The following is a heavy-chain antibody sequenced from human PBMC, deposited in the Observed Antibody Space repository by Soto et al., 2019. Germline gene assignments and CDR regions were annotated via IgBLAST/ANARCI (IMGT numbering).Heavy chain of an antibody. J-gene: IGHJ4*02. Sequence: SETLSLTCAVYGGSFSGYYWRWIRQPPGKGREWIGEINHSGSTNYNPSLKSRVTISVDTSKNQFSLKLSSVTAADTAVYYCARGTLYDSSGYYDYWGQGTLVTVSS. CDR2: INHSGST. CDR1: GGSFSGYY. CDR3: ARGTLYDSSGYYDY. V-gene: IGHV4-34*01. D-gene: IGHD3-22*01.